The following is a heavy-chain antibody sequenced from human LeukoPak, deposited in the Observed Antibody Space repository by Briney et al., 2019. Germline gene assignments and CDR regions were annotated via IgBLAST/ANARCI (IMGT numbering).Heavy chain of an antibody. V-gene: IGHV4-38-2*02. D-gene: IGHD5-24*01. Sequence: SETLSLTCTVSGYSISSGYYWGWIRQPPGKGLEWIGSIYYSGSTYYNPSLKGRVTISVDTSKNQFSLKLSSVTAAETAVYYCAREGRYRYGYNEYHSYMDIWGKGTTVTVSS. CDR1: GYSISSGYY. J-gene: IGHJ6*03. CDR3: AREGRYRYGYNEYHSYMDI. CDR2: IYYSGST.